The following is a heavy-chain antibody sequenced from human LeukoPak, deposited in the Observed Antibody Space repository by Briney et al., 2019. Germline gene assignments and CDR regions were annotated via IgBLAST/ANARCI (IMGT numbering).Heavy chain of an antibody. Sequence: ASVKVSCKASGYTFTGYYMHWVRQAPGQGLEWMGWMNPNSGNTGYAQKFQGRVTMTRNTSISTAYMELSSLRSEDTAVYYCARTFKLYSSSPYGYWGQGTLVTVSS. CDR1: GYTFTGYY. CDR2: MNPNSGNT. D-gene: IGHD6-13*01. J-gene: IGHJ4*02. CDR3: ARTFKLYSSSPYGY. V-gene: IGHV1-8*02.